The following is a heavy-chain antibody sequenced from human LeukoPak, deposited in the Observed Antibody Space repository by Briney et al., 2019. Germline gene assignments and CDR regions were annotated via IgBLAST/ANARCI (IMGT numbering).Heavy chain of an antibody. D-gene: IGHD6-19*01. CDR3: ARASSGSLTSHPYFGY. Sequence: SETLSLTCTVSGGSISSGSYCWSWIRQPAGKGLEWIGRIYTSGSTNYNPSLKSRVTISVDTSKNQFSLELYSVTAADTAVYYCARASSGSLTSHPYFGYWGQGTLVTVSS. V-gene: IGHV4-61*02. CDR2: IYTSGST. CDR1: GGSISSGSYC. J-gene: IGHJ4*02.